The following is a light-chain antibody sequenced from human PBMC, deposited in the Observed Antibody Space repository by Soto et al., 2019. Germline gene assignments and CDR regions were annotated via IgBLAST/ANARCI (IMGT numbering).Light chain of an antibody. CDR3: ATGDFSLSVV. CDR2: GDN. V-gene: IGLV1-47*02. J-gene: IGLJ2*01. CDR1: SSNVGSNF. Sequence: QSVLTQPPSASGTPGQRVTISCSRSSSNVGSNFVYWYQQLPRTAPQLLIYGDNQRPSVFPGRFSGYNASTSSSLAISGLRSEDADNYYCATGDFSLSVVFGGGTKLTVL.